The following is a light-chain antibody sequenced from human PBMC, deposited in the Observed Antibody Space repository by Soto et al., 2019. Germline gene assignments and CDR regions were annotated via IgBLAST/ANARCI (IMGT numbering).Light chain of an antibody. CDR2: GVS. CDR1: SSDIGDDNF. Sequence: QSALTQPASVSGSPAQSITISCTGSSSDIGDDNFVSWYQQHPGKAPKLMIYGVSLRPSGVSDRFSGSKSGNTASLTISGLQDEDEAAYYCSSSTSTSPPCLFGTGTKVTVL. J-gene: IGLJ1*01. CDR3: SSSTSTSPPCL. V-gene: IGLV2-14*01.